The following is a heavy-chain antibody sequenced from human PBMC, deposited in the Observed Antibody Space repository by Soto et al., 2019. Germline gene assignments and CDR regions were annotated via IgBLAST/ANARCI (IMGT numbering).Heavy chain of an antibody. CDR1: GYTFIGHF. V-gene: IGHV1-2*02. CDR2: INPNSAAT. J-gene: IGHJ4*02. D-gene: IGHD1-26*01. CDR3: VIDPGGSYGH. Sequence: VQLVQSGAEVKKPGASVKVSCKASGYTFIGHFMHWVRQAPGQGLEWVGCINPNSAATKYAERFHGRVTMTTDTSISTAYMEMSRLRSDDSAFYYCVIDPGGSYGHWGQGTQVTVSS.